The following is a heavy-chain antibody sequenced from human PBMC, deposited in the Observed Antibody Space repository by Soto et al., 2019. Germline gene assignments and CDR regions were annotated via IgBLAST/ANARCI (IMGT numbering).Heavy chain of an antibody. CDR3: ARDQAQGGYSYGYYYYYGMDV. V-gene: IGHV4-38-2*02. CDR2: IYHSGST. CDR1: GYSISSGYY. Sequence: PSEPLSLTCAVSGYSISSGYYWGWIRQPPGKGLEWIGSIYHSGSTYYNPSLKSRVTISVDTSKNQFSLKLSSVTAADTAVYYCARDQAQGGYSYGYYYYYGMDVWGQGTTVTVSS. D-gene: IGHD5-18*01. J-gene: IGHJ6*02.